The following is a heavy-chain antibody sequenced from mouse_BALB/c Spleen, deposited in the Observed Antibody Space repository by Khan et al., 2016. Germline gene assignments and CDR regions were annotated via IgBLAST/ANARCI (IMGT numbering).Heavy chain of an antibody. Sequence: VQLQQSGAELVKPGASVKLSCTASGFNFKDTYMHWVKQRPEQGLEWIGRIDPANVNTNYDPKFKGKATITADTSSNTAYLQLSSLTSEDTAVYYCTREGYYPYWGQGTTVTVSS. D-gene: IGHD2-3*01. CDR1: GFNFKDTY. CDR3: TREGYYPY. CDR2: IDPANVNT. V-gene: IGHV14-3*02. J-gene: IGHJ2*01.